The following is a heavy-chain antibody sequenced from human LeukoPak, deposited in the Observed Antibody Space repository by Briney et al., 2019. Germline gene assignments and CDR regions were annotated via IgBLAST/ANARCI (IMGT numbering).Heavy chain of an antibody. V-gene: IGHV1-18*01. CDR3: ARAWRFCGGDCYYDY. Sequence: ASVKVSCKASGYTFTSYDINWVRQATGQGLEWMGWISDNNANTKYAQKFQGRVTMTTDTSTSTAYMELRTLRSDDTAVYYCARAWRFCGGDCYYDYWGQGTLVTVSS. J-gene: IGHJ4*02. D-gene: IGHD2-21*02. CDR2: ISDNNANT. CDR1: GYTFTSYD.